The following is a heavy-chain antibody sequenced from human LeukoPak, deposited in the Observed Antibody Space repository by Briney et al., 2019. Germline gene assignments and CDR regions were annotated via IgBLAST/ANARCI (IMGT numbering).Heavy chain of an antibody. V-gene: IGHV3-23*01. CDR2: ISGSGGST. D-gene: IGHD3-22*01. CDR1: GFTFASYA. Sequence: GGSLRLSCAASGFTFASYAMTWVRQAPGKGLEWVSAISGSGGSTYYADSVKGRFTISRDNSKNTLYLQMNSLRAEDTAVYYCAKLTTYYYDSSGSIPDYWGQGTLVTVSS. J-gene: IGHJ4*02. CDR3: AKLTTYYYDSSGSIPDY.